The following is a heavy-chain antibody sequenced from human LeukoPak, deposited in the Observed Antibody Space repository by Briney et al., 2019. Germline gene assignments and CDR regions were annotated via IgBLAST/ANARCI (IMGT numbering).Heavy chain of an antibody. CDR2: IYYSGST. Sequence: SQTLSLTCTVSGDSISTGGYYWAWIRQHRERGLEWIGYIYYSGSTHYNPSLQSRVTISVDTSKNQFSLNLNSVTAADTAVYYCARVIVVVPIGVYHYYAMDVWGQGTTVTVSS. J-gene: IGHJ6*02. CDR1: GDSISTGGYY. V-gene: IGHV4-31*03. CDR3: ARVIVVVPIGVYHYYAMDV. D-gene: IGHD2-2*01.